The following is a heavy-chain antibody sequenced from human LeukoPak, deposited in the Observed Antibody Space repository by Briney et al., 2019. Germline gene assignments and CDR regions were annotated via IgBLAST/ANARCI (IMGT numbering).Heavy chain of an antibody. J-gene: IGHJ4*02. Sequence: SETLSLTCTVSGGSMSDFYWSWNRQPAGKGLEWVGRISASGTTDNNPSLKRRLTMSVDTSKNQVSLRLSSVTAADTAMYYCTKGSSYNWNLFDHWGQGALVTVSS. V-gene: IGHV4-4*07. CDR3: TKGSSYNWNLFDH. D-gene: IGHD1-20*01. CDR1: GGSMSDFY. CDR2: ISASGTT.